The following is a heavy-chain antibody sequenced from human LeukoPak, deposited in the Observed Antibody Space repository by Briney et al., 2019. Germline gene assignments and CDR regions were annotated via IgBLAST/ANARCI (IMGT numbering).Heavy chain of an antibody. D-gene: IGHD6-19*01. CDR1: GGSIRSSSYY. J-gene: IGHJ4*02. CDR3: ARQVVAVAGTGYFDY. Sequence: SETLSLTCTVSGGSIRSSSYYWGWIRQPPGKGLGWIRSIYYSGSTYYNASLKSRGTISVDTSKNQFSLKLNSVTAADTAVYFCARQVVAVAGTGYFDYWGQGTLVTVSS. CDR2: IYYSGST. V-gene: IGHV4-39*01.